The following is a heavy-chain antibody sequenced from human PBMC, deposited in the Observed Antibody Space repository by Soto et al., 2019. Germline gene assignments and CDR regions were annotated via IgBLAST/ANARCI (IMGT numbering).Heavy chain of an antibody. J-gene: IGHJ4*02. CDR2: MGGSGDST. CDR1: GFTFRSYG. CDR3: AKPPRGLLLWFGESHDPFDH. V-gene: IGHV3-23*01. D-gene: IGHD3-10*01. Sequence: EVQLLESGGGLVQPGGSLRLSCVAAGFTFRSYGMSWVRQAPGKGLEWVSAMGGSGDSTYYADSVKGRLTIPRDNSKNTLYLHMNSLRADDAAIYYCAKPPRGLLLWFGESHDPFDHWGQGSLVTVSS.